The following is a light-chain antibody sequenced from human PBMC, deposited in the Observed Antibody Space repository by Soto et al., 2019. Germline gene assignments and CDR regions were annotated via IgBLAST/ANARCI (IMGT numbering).Light chain of an antibody. J-gene: IGKJ5*01. CDR2: AAS. CDR1: QSVSSY. CDR3: QQYNNWPIT. Sequence: EIVMTPSPSTLSVSLVERATLSCRASQSVSSYLAWYQQKPGQAPRLLIYAASTRPTGIPARFSGSGSGTEFTLTISGLQSEDFAVYYCQQYNNWPITFGQGTRLEIK. V-gene: IGKV3-15*01.